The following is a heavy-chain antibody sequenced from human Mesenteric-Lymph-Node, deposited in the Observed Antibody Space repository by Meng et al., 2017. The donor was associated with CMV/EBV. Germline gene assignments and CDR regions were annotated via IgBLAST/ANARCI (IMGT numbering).Heavy chain of an antibody. V-gene: IGHV1-18*01. D-gene: IGHD3-3*01. J-gene: IGHJ6*02. CDR3: ARDPHRRIFGVVSHPYHYYGMDV. CDR2: ISVYNGDT. Sequence: ASVKVSCKASGYTFTTYGINWVRQAPGQGLEWLGWISVYNGDTNYAQRFQGRVTMTTDTSTSTAYMDLRSLRSDDTAVYYCARDPHRRIFGVVSHPYHYYGMDVWGQGTTVTVSS. CDR1: GYTFTTYG.